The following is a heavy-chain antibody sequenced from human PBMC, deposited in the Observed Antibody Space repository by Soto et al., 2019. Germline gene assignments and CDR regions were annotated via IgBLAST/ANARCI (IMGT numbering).Heavy chain of an antibody. J-gene: IGHJ3*02. V-gene: IGHV3-64D*06. CDR2: ISSNGGST. D-gene: IGHD3-3*01. CDR3: VKGKAAITIFGVVITSYHDAFDI. Sequence: LRLSCSASGFTFSSYAMHWVRQAPGKGLEYVSAISSNGGSTYYADSVKGRFTISRDNSKNTLYLQMSSLRAEYTAVYYCVKGKAAITIFGVVITSYHDAFDIWGQGTMVTVSS. CDR1: GFTFSSYA.